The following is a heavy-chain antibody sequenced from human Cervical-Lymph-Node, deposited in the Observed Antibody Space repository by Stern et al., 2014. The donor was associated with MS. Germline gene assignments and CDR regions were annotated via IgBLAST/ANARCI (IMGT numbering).Heavy chain of an antibody. CDR1: GGTFRNFA. Sequence: QVQLVEYGTEVTKPASSVNVTCKGSGGTFRNFADNWVRQAPGQGLEWVGGIIPFVGTPTYAQKIQSRLTIISDESTNTVYKELSSLTADYAAAYFCASAHPATRRGYKGMNVWGQGTTIAVSS. V-gene: IGHV1-69*01. J-gene: IGHJ6*02. D-gene: IGHD2-2*01. CDR2: IIPFVGTP. CDR3: ASAHPATRRGYKGMNV.